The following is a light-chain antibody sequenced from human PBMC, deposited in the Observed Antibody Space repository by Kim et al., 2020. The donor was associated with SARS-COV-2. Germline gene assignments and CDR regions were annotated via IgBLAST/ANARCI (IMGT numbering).Light chain of an antibody. CDR3: QQHSNRPLT. CDR1: QRVRSY. J-gene: IGKJ4*01. V-gene: IGKV3-11*01. CDR2: DAS. Sequence: LTPGDSTTLTCSANQRVRSYVAFYQPKRARAPRRLIYDASIKATCIPARFSGSGSGIDFTLTIHSLEPEDFAVYYCQQHSNRPLTFGGATKVNIK.